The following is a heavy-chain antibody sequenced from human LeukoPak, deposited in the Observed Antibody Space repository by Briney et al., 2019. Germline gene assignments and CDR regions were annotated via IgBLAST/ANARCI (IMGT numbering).Heavy chain of an antibody. D-gene: IGHD3-22*01. CDR3: ARALSPYYYDSSANYYYYMDV. CDR1: GYTFTSYY. CDR2: INPSGGST. Sequence: GASVKVSCKASGYTFTSYYMHWVRQAPGQGLEWMGIINPSGGSTSYAQKFQGRVTMTRDTSTSTVYMELSSLRSEDTAVYYCARALSPYYYDSSANYYYYMDVWGKGTTVTVSS. V-gene: IGHV1-46*01. J-gene: IGHJ6*03.